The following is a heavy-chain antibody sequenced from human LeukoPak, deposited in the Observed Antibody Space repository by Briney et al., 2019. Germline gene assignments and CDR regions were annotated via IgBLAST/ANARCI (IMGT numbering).Heavy chain of an antibody. CDR3: GRDWGYTYGHPFDY. J-gene: IGHJ4*02. D-gene: IGHD5-18*01. V-gene: IGHV3-30-3*01. CDR1: GFTFSSHT. CDR2: ILYEGSNK. Sequence: GESLRLSCAASGFTFSSHTIHWVRQAPGKGLEWVALILYEGSNKYYADSVKGPFTISRGKSKNTLYLEMDSLRPEDSALYYCGRDWGYTYGHPFDYWGQGTLVTVSS.